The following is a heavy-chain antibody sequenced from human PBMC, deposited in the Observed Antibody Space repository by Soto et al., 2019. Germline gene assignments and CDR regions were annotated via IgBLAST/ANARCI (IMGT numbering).Heavy chain of an antibody. D-gene: IGHD3-22*01. V-gene: IGHV3-21*01. CDR1: GFTFSSYS. CDR3: ASGYDYYDSSGYYFLGYYYYGMDV. J-gene: IGHJ6*02. CDR2: ISSSSSYI. Sequence: PGGSLRLSCAASGFTFSSYSRNWVRQAPGKGLEWVSAISSSSSYIYYADSVKGRFTISRDNAKNSLYLQMNSLRAEDTAVYYCASGYDYYDSSGYYFLGYYYYGMDVWGQGTTVTVSS.